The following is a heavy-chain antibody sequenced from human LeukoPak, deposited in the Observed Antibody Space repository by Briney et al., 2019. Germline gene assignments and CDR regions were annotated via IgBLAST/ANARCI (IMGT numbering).Heavy chain of an antibody. Sequence: SETLSLTCTVSGYSISSGYYWGWIRPPPGKGLEWIGSIYHGGSTYYNPSLKSRVTISVDTSKNQFSLKLSSVTAADTAVYFFARDSWPEVVRFDYWGQGTLVTVSS. J-gene: IGHJ4*02. D-gene: IGHD1-14*01. CDR3: ARDSWPEVVRFDY. CDR1: GYSISSGYY. V-gene: IGHV4-38-2*02. CDR2: IYHGGST.